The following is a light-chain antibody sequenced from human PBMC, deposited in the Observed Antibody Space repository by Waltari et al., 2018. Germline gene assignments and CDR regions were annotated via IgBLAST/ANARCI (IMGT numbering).Light chain of an antibody. V-gene: IGKV4-1*01. CDR3: QQYHTIPPT. CDR2: WAS. CDR1: QGLLYSANYRHY. Sequence: DIVMTQSPVPLAVSLGEGATIKCRSNQGLLYSANYRHYLAWYQQKPRQAPRLLINWASTRESGVPDRFIGSGSGTDFILTISSLQPEDVALYFCQQYHTIPPTFGGGTKVEIK. J-gene: IGKJ4*01.